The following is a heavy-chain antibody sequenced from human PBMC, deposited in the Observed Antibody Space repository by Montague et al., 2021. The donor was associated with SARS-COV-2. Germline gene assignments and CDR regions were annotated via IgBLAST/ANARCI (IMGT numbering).Heavy chain of an antibody. D-gene: IGHD1-26*01. CDR2: ISYDGSNK. V-gene: IGHV3-30*18. J-gene: IGHJ4*02. Sequence: SLRLSCAASGFTFSSYDMHWVRQAPGKGLEWVAVISYDGSNKYYADLVKGRFTISRDNSKNTLYLQMNSLRAEDTAVYYCAKDVGLRNFFDYWGQGTLVTVSS. CDR3: AKDVGLRNFFDY. CDR1: GFTFSSYD.